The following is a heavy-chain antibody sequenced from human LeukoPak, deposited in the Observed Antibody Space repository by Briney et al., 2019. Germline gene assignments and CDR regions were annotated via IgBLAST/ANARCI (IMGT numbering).Heavy chain of an antibody. V-gene: IGHV1-69*13. CDR1: GCTFSSYA. CDR2: IIPIFGTA. Sequence: ASVKVSCKASGCTFSSYAISWVRQAPGQGLEWMGGIIPIFGTANYAQKFQGRVTITADESTSTAYMELSSLRSEDTAVYYCARERGMGGYFDYWGQGTLVTVSS. J-gene: IGHJ4*02. CDR3: ARERGMGGYFDY. D-gene: IGHD2-15*01.